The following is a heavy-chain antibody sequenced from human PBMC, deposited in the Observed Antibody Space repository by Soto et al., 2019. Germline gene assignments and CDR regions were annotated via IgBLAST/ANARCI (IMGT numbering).Heavy chain of an antibody. CDR2: ISGYNGNT. D-gene: IGHD3-22*01. CDR1: GYTFTSYG. V-gene: IGHV1-18*01. CDR3: ARTILPSITMIVVVVTPPEY. J-gene: IGHJ4*02. Sequence: ASVKVSCKASGYTFTSYGISWVRQAPGQVLEWMGWISGYNGNTNYAQKLQGRVTMTTDTSTSTAYMELRSLRSDDTAVYYCARTILPSITMIVVVVTPPEYWGQGTMVTVPS.